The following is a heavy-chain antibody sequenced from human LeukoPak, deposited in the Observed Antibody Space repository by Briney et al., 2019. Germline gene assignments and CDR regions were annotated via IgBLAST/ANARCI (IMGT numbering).Heavy chain of an antibody. J-gene: IGHJ4*02. CDR3: ARGITMMGFDY. Sequence: GGSLRLSCAASGFTFSSYSMNWVRQAPGKGLEWVSSTSSSSSYIYYADSVKGRFTISRDNAKNSLYLQMNSLRAEDTAVYYCARGITMMGFDYWGQGTLVTVSS. CDR2: TSSSSSYI. V-gene: IGHV3-21*01. CDR1: GFTFSSYS. D-gene: IGHD3-22*01.